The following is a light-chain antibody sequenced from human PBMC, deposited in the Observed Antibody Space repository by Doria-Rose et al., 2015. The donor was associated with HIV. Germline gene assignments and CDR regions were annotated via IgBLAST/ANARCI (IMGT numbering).Light chain of an antibody. Sequence: TQSPGTLSLSPGERATLSCRASQSVSANYLAWYQQRPGQSPRLLIYGASSRATYIPDRCSGSGSGTDFTLTISRLEPEDFAVYYCHQYASSRTFGQGTKVEIK. V-gene: IGKV3-20*01. CDR3: HQYASSRT. J-gene: IGKJ1*01. CDR2: GAS. CDR1: QSVSANY.